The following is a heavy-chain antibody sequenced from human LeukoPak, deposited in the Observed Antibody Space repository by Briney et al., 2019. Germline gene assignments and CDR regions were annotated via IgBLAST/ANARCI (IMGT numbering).Heavy chain of an antibody. CDR1: GFTFSSNS. Sequence: PGGSLRLSCAASGFTFSSNSMVWVRQAPGKGLEWVSSITTSSNTYYADSVKGRFTISRDNARNSLYLQMNSLRVEDTAVYYCGRSHNGFSWGQGTLVTVSS. D-gene: IGHD1-1*01. J-gene: IGHJ4*02. V-gene: IGHV3-21*01. CDR2: ITTSSNT. CDR3: GRSHNGFS.